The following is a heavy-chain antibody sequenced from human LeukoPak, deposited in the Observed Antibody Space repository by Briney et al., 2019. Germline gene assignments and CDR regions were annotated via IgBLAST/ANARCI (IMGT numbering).Heavy chain of an antibody. CDR3: ARPSTYYYDSSGYYYDY. V-gene: IGHV1-18*01. D-gene: IGHD3-22*01. CDR1: GYTFTSYG. Sequence: EASVKVSCKASGYTFTSYGISWVRQAPEQGLEWMGWISAYNGNTNYAQKLQGRVTMTTDTSTSTAYVELRSLRSDDTAVYYCARPSTYYYDSSGYYYDYWGQGTLVTVSS. CDR2: ISAYNGNT. J-gene: IGHJ4*02.